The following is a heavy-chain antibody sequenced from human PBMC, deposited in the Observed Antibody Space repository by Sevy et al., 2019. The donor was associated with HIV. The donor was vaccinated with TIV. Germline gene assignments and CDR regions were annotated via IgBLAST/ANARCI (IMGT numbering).Heavy chain of an antibody. D-gene: IGHD3-22*01. Sequence: SETLSLTCTVSGGSISSGDYYWSGIRQPPGKGLEWIGYIFYSGSTYFNPSLKSRVTISLDTSKSQFSLRLSSVTAADTAVFYCARQRASSGYFYFDSWGQGTLVTVSS. J-gene: IGHJ4*02. CDR2: IFYSGST. V-gene: IGHV4-30-4*01. CDR3: ARQRASSGYFYFDS. CDR1: GGSISSGDYY.